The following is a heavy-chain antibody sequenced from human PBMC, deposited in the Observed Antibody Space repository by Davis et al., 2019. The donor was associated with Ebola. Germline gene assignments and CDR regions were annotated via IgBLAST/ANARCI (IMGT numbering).Heavy chain of an antibody. CDR1: GHTLIKIS. CDR3: ARDMTLAPDFWSGYYLFDY. J-gene: IGHJ4*02. CDR2: FDPEKGET. Sequence: ASVKVSCKVSGHTLIKISIHWVRQAPGEGLVWMGGFDPEKGETSYAQKFQGRVTMTEDTSTDTVYMELTSLRSDDTAVYYCARDMTLAPDFWSGYYLFDYWGQGSLVTVSS. D-gene: IGHD3-3*01. V-gene: IGHV1-24*01.